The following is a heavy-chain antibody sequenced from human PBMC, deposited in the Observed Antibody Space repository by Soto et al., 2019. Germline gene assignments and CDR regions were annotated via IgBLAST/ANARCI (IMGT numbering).Heavy chain of an antibody. Sequence: RGSLLLSCASSVFTVSINYMSWVRQAPGKGLDWVSVIYRGGSTYYADSVKGRFTISRDNSKNTLYLQMNSLRAEDTAVYYCAREKGHAFDIWGQGTMVTVSS. V-gene: IGHV3-53*01. CDR1: VFTVSINY. J-gene: IGHJ3*02. CDR3: AREKGHAFDI. CDR2: IYRGGST.